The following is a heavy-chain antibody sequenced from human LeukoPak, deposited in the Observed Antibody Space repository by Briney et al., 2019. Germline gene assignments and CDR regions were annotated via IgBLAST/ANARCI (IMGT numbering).Heavy chain of an antibody. D-gene: IGHD2-2*01. Sequence: GGSLRLSCAASGFTFSDYYMSWIRQAPGKGLEWVSYISSSGSTIYYADSVKGRFTISRDNAKNSLYLQMNSLRAEDTAVYYCARGCSSTSCTPYYYYGMDVWGQGTTVTVSS. CDR2: ISSSGSTI. J-gene: IGHJ6*02. CDR3: ARGCSSTSCTPYYYYGMDV. V-gene: IGHV3-11*01. CDR1: GFTFSDYY.